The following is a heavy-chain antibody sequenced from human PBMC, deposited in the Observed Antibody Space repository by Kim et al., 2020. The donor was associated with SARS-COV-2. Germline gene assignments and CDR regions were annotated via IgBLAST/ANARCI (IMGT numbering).Heavy chain of an antibody. V-gene: IGHV3-48*03. CDR2: ISSSGSTI. J-gene: IGHJ4*02. CDR1: GFTFSSYE. Sequence: GGSLRLSCAASGFTFSSYEMNWVRQAPGKGLEWVSYISSSGSTIYYADSVKGRFTISRDNAKNSLYLQMNSLRAEDTAVYYCAREGSRDLDYWGQGTLVTVSS. D-gene: IGHD2-15*01. CDR3: AREGSRDLDY.